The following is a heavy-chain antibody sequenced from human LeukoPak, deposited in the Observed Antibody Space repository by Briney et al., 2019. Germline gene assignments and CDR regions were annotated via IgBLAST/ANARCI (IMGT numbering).Heavy chain of an antibody. CDR2: IDPIDAYT. J-gene: IGHJ6*04. D-gene: IGHD3-10*01. CDR1: GYTSTSYW. V-gene: IGHV5-10-1*01. Sequence: GGSLNISCQGSGYTSTSYWISWARQMPGKGLEWRGWIDPIDAYTNYSPSFQGNVTISAEKYITTAYLQWSSLKASDTAMYYCARLQVRGATYYGMDVWGKGTTVTVSS. CDR3: ARLQVRGATYYGMDV.